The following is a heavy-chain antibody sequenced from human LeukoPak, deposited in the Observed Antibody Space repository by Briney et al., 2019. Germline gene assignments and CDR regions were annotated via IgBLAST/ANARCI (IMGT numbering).Heavy chain of an antibody. D-gene: IGHD4/OR15-4a*01. CDR2: ISGSGGST. CDR3: AKDSTIRNALDY. V-gene: IGHV3-23*01. Sequence: GGTLRLSCAASGFTFSGYGMSWVRQAPGKGLEWVSAISGSGGSTYYADSVKGRFTISRDNSKNTLYLLMNSLRAEDTAVYYCAKDSTIRNALDYWGQGTLVTVSS. J-gene: IGHJ4*02. CDR1: GFTFSGYG.